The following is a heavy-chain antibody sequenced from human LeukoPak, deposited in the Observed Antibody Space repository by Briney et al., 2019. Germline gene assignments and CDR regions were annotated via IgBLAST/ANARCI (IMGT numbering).Heavy chain of an antibody. CDR3: TTRYYDSSGSDAFNI. V-gene: IGHV3-15*01. CDR2: IKSKTDGGTT. Sequence: PGGSLRLSXAASGFTFRNAWMSWVRQAPGKGLEWVGRIKSKTDGGTTDYAAPVKGRFTISRDDSKNTLYLQMNSLKTEDTAVYYCTTRYYDSSGSDAFNIWGQGTMVTVSS. D-gene: IGHD3-22*01. J-gene: IGHJ3*02. CDR1: GFTFRNAW.